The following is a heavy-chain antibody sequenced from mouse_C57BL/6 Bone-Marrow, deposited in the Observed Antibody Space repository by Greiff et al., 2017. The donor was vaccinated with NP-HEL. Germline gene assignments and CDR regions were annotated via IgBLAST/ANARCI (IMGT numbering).Heavy chain of an antibody. V-gene: IGHV1-69*01. CDR3: VYYDYEVNWYVDV. Sequence: VQLQQPGAELVMPGASVKLSCKASGYTFTSYWMHWVKQRPGQGLEWIGEIDPSDSYTNYNQKFKGKSTLTVDKSSSTAYMQLSSLTSEDSAVDYCVYYDYEVNWYVDVWGTGTTVTVSA. CDR1: GYTFTSYW. D-gene: IGHD2-4*01. CDR2: IDPSDSYT. J-gene: IGHJ1*03.